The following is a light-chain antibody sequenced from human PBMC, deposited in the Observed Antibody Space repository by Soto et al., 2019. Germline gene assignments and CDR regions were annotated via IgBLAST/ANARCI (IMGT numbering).Light chain of an antibody. Sequence: QSVLTQSPSASGSPAQSVTISCTGNSSDIGGYNSVSWYQQHPGKTPKVMIYDVTKRPSGVPDRFSGSQSGNTASLTVSALQAEDDADYCCSAFTDGNKLDVGSGTKVTGL. CDR2: DVT. J-gene: IGLJ1*01. CDR3: SAFTDGNKLD. CDR1: SSDIGGYNS. V-gene: IGLV2-8*01.